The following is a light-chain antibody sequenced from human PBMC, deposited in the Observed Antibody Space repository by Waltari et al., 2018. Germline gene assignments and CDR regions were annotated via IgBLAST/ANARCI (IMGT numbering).Light chain of an antibody. CDR1: QSVSSSH. CDR2: GAS. V-gene: IGKV3-20*01. CDR3: QQYGSSPP. Sequence: EIVLTQSPGTLSLSPGERATLSCRASQSVSSSHLAWYQQKPGQAPRLLIYGASSRATGIPDRFSGSGSGTDFTLTISRLEPEDFAVYYCQQYGSSPPFGGGTKVEIK. J-gene: IGKJ4*02.